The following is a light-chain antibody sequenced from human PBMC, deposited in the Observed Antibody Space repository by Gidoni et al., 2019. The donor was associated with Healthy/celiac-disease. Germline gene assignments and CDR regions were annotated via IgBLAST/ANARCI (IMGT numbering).Light chain of an antibody. CDR3: SSYTSSSTLNVV. V-gene: IGLV2-14*03. J-gene: IGLJ2*01. Sequence: SALTHPASVSGSPGPSITISCTGTSSAVGGYNYVSWYQQHPGKAPKLMIYDVSNRPSGVSNRFSGSKSGNTASMTITGLQAEDEADYYCSSYTSSSTLNVVFGGGTKLTVL. CDR2: DVS. CDR1: SSAVGGYNY.